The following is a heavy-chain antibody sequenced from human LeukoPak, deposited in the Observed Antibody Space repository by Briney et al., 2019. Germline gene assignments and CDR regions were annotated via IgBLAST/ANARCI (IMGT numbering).Heavy chain of an antibody. CDR3: ARQGGTGDY. CDR1: GGSISSSSYF. V-gene: IGHV4-39*01. Sequence: SETLSLTCTVSGGSISSSSYFWAWIRQPPGKGLEWIGSIYYSGSTYYNPSLRSRVTISVDTSKNQFSLKLSSVTAADTAVYYCARQGGTGDYWGQGTLVTVSS. D-gene: IGHD3-10*01. J-gene: IGHJ4*02. CDR2: IYYSGST.